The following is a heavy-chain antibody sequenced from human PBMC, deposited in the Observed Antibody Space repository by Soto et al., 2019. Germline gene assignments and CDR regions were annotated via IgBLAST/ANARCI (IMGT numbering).Heavy chain of an antibody. CDR2: ISWNSGSI. CDR3: AKDGYCSGGGCYSLNYYYYMDV. D-gene: IGHD2-15*01. Sequence: EVQLVESGGGLVQPGRSLRLFCAASGFTFDDYAMHWVRQAPGKGLEWVSGISWNSGSIDYADSVKGRFTISRDNAKNSLYLQMNSLRAEDTALYYCAKDGYCSGGGCYSLNYYYYMDVWGKGTTVTVSS. CDR1: GFTFDDYA. V-gene: IGHV3-9*01. J-gene: IGHJ6*03.